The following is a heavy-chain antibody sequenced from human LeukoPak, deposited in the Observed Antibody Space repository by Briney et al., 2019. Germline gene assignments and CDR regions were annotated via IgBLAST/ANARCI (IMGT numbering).Heavy chain of an antibody. V-gene: IGHV3-21*01. Sequence: GGSLRLSCAASGFTFSSYSMNWVRQAPGKGLEWVSSIGGDNKPHYSESVKGRFAISRDNAKNTLYLQMNSLRAEDTAVYYCATYSGSYGWGQGTLVTVSS. CDR2: IGGDNKP. D-gene: IGHD1-26*01. CDR1: GFTFSSYS. CDR3: ATYSGSYG. J-gene: IGHJ4*02.